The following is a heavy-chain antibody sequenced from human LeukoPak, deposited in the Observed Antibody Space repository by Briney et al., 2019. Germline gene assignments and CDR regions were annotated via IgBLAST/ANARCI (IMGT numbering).Heavy chain of an antibody. V-gene: IGHV3-20*04. CDR1: GFTFDDYG. Sequence: GGSLRLSCAASGFTFDDYGMSWVRQAPGKGLEWVSGINWNGGSTGYADSVKGRFTISKDNAKNSLYLQMNSLRAEDTALYYCARDSGKGYFHISFNYWGQGTLVTVSS. CDR3: ARDSGKGYFHISFNY. J-gene: IGHJ4*02. D-gene: IGHD1-14*01. CDR2: INWNGGST.